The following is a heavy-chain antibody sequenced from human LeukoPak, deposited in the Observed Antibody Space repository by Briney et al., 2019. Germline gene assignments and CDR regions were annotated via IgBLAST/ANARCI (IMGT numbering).Heavy chain of an antibody. CDR3: ARAPVFGFGENTGGWFDP. CDR2: IYYSGST. J-gene: IGHJ5*02. D-gene: IGHD3-10*01. Sequence: SETLSLTCTVSGGSISSSSYYWGWIRQPPGKGLEWIGSIYYSGSTYYNPSLKSRVTISVDTSKNQFSLKLSSVTAADTAVYYCARAPVFGFGENTGGWFDPWGQGTLVTVSS. V-gene: IGHV4-39*07. CDR1: GGSISSSSYY.